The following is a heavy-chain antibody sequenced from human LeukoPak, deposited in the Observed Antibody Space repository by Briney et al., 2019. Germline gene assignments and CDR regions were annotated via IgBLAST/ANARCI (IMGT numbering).Heavy chain of an antibody. CDR3: ARVRYGFHFDY. D-gene: IGHD5-18*01. Sequence: GGSLRLSCAASGFTFSRYWMSWVRQAPGKGLEWVAKIKQDGSEKYCVDSVKGRFTISRDNAKNSLYLQMNSLRAEDTAVYYRARVRYGFHFDYWGQGTLVTVSS. CDR1: GFTFSRYW. J-gene: IGHJ4*02. V-gene: IGHV3-7*03. CDR2: IKQDGSEK.